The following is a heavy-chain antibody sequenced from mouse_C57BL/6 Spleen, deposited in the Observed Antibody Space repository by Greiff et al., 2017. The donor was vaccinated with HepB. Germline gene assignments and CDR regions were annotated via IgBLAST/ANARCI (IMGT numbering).Heavy chain of an antibody. CDR1: GFTFNTYA. D-gene: IGHD1-1*01. J-gene: IGHJ2*01. V-gene: IGHV10-3*01. CDR3: VSAPDYYGSSEFDY. Sequence: EVQLVESGGGLVQPKGSLKLSCAASGFTFNTYAMHWVRQAPGKGLEWVARIRSKSSNYATYYADSVKDRFTISRDDSQSMLYLQMNNLKTDDTAMYYCVSAPDYYGSSEFDYWGQGTTLTVSS. CDR2: IRSKSSNYAT.